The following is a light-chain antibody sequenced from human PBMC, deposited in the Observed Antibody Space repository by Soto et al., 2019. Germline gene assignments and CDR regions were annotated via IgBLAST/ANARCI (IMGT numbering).Light chain of an antibody. J-gene: IGKJ1*01. CDR1: QSMGRY. Sequence: DIQMTQSPSSLSASVGDRVTITCRASQSMGRYLNWYQPKPGKAPKLLSYTASTLQSGVPSRFSGSGSGTEFTLTISSLQPDAFATYYCQQYNTFSPWTFGQGTKVDIK. V-gene: IGKV1-39*01. CDR2: TAS. CDR3: QQYNTFSPWT.